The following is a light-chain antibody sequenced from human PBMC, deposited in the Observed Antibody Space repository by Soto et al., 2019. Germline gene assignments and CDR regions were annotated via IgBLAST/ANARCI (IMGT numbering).Light chain of an antibody. CDR1: TSNNGSSLINLSSKIGSNT. J-gene: IGLJ1*01. Sequence: CARTHAPSASGAPGPRVTIFCSGSTSNNGSSLINLSSKIGSNTVNWYQQLPGTAPKLLIYSDNQRPSGVPDRFSGSKSGTSASLAISGLQSEDEADYYCAAWDDSLNGYVFGTGTKVTVL. V-gene: IGLV1-44*01. CDR2: SDN. CDR3: AAWDDSLNGYV.